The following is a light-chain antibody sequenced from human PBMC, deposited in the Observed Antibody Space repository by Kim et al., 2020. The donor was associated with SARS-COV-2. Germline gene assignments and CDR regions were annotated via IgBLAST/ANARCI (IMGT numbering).Light chain of an antibody. CDR1: QTITSH. Sequence: DIQMTQSPSSLSASVGDRVTITCRTSQTITSHLNWYQQKPGRAPKLLISAASTLQGGVPSRFSSSGSETDFTLTISSLQPDDFATDFCQQNDITPFTFGPGTKVDIK. J-gene: IGKJ3*01. CDR3: QQNDITPFT. CDR2: AAS. V-gene: IGKV1-39*01.